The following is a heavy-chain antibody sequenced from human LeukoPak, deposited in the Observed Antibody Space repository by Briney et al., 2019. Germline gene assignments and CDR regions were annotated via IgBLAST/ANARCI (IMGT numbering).Heavy chain of an antibody. CDR3: ARDSQKSGWLDY. V-gene: IGHV4-61*02. Sequence: SETLSPTCTVSGVSISSGSYYWSWIRQPAGKGLEWIGRIYTSGSTNYNPSLKSRVTISVDTSKNQFSLKLSSVTAADTAVYYCARDSQKSGWLDYWGQGTLVTVSS. J-gene: IGHJ4*02. CDR1: GVSISSGSYY. D-gene: IGHD6-19*01. CDR2: IYTSGST.